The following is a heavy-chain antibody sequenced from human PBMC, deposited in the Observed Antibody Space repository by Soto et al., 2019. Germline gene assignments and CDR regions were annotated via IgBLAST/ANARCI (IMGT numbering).Heavy chain of an antibody. CDR3: ATEASISSGPNPLAH. D-gene: IGHD3-3*01. J-gene: IGHJ4*02. V-gene: IGHV1-2*02. Sequence: VQLVQSGAEVKRPGASLKVSCKASGYTFTDYHLHWVRQAPGQGLEWMGWINPYTGDTNYAQNFQGRVTVTRDTSSRTDYMDLNSVTSDDTAIYYCATEASISSGPNPLAHWGQGTLVTVSS. CDR2: INPYTGDT. CDR1: GYTFTDYH.